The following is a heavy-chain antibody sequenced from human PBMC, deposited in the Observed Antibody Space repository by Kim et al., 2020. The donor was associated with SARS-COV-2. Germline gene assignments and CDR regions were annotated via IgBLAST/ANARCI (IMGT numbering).Heavy chain of an antibody. V-gene: IGHV3-66*01. CDR3: ARDLVLWFGEQTRYYYYGMDV. CDR1: GFTVSSNY. J-gene: IGHJ6*02. D-gene: IGHD3-10*01. Sequence: GGSLRLSCAASGFTVSSNYMSWVRQAPGKGLEWVSVIYSGGSTYYADSVKGRFTISRDNSKNTLYLQMNSLRAEDTAVYYCARDLVLWFGEQTRYYYYGMDVWGQGTTVTVSS. CDR2: IYSGGST.